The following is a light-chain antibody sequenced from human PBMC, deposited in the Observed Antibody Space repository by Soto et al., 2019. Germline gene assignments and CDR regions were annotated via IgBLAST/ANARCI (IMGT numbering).Light chain of an antibody. V-gene: IGKV2-28*01. CDR2: LGS. CDR3: MQSLQAPFT. CDR1: QSLLHTNGYNF. Sequence: DIVMTQSPASLPVTPGEPASFSCRSSQSLLHTNGYNFLDWYLQKPGQSPHLLIYLGSTRASGVPDRFSGSGSGTYFTLKISRVEAEDVGVYYCMQSLQAPFTFGPGTTLDIK. J-gene: IGKJ3*01.